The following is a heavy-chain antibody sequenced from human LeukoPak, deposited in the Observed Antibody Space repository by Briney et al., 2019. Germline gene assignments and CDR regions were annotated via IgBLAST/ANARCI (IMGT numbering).Heavy chain of an antibody. J-gene: IGHJ6*03. D-gene: IGHD2-2*01. CDR3: ARGFCNSNSCPDFYNQHMDV. CDR2: IYIGGST. V-gene: IGHV4-4*07. Sequence: SETLSLTCTVSGGSISNYHWNWIRQPAGKGLEWIGHIYIGGSTTYNPSLKSRVTMSLVTSKNQFSLRLSSVTAADTAMYYCARGFCNSNSCPDFYNQHMDVWGKGTTVTVSS. CDR1: GGSISNYH.